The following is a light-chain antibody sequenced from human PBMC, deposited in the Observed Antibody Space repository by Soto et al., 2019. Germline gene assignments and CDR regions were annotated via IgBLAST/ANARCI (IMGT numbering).Light chain of an antibody. CDR1: QSVSSN. CDR2: GAS. Sequence: ETVMTQSPATLSVSPVERATLSGRASQSVSSNLAWYQQKPGQAPRLLIYGASTRATGIPAKFSGGGSGTEFTLTISSLQSEDFAIYYCQQRSNLITFGQGTRLEIK. V-gene: IGKV3-15*01. J-gene: IGKJ5*01. CDR3: QQRSNLIT.